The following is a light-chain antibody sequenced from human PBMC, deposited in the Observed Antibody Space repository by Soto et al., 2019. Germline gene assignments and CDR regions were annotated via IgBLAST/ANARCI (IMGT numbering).Light chain of an antibody. CDR1: QDIRGA. J-gene: IGKJ5*01. Sequence: AVQLTQSPSSLSASVGDRVTITCRASQDIRGALAWYQQKPGKAPKILIYDVSTLESGVPSRFSGSSSGTDFTLTSSSLQPVDFATYYCHQFNSYPITFRQGTRLEIK. CDR2: DVS. V-gene: IGKV1-13*02. CDR3: HQFNSYPIT.